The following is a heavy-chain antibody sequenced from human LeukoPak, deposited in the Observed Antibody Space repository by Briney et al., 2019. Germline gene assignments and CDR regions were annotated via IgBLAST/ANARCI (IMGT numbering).Heavy chain of an antibody. Sequence: KPSETLSLTCTVSGDSISCYYWSWIRQAPGKGLEWIGYIYYSGSTNYNPSLKSRVTISIDTSKNQFSLKLSSMTAADTAVYYCARIGSGSYLTLDYWGQGTLVTVSP. D-gene: IGHD1-26*01. CDR1: GDSISCYY. CDR3: ARIGSGSYLTLDY. CDR2: IYYSGST. J-gene: IGHJ4*02. V-gene: IGHV4-59*01.